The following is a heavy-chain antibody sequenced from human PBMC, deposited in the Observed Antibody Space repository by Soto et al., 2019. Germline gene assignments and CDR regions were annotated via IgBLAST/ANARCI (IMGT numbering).Heavy chain of an antibody. J-gene: IGHJ6*02. Sequence: SETLSLSCTVAGGSISSCSYYWGWIRQPPGKGLEWIGSIYYSGSTYYNPSLKSRVTISVDTSKNQFSLKLSSVTAADTAVYYCARRDYCGGDCYSGGGYYYGMDVRGQGTTVTVSS. CDR1: GGSISSCSYY. D-gene: IGHD2-21*02. CDR3: ARRDYCGGDCYSGGGYYYGMDV. CDR2: IYYSGST. V-gene: IGHV4-39*01.